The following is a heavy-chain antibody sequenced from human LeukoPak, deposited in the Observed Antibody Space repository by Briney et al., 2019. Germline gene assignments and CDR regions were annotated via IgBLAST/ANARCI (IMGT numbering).Heavy chain of an antibody. CDR3: AKSCSSTSCYTEGGY. D-gene: IGHD2-2*02. CDR2: IRYDGSNK. V-gene: IGHV3-30*02. J-gene: IGHJ4*02. Sequence: GGSLRLSCAASGFTFSSYGMHWVRQAPGKGLEWVAFIRYDGSNKYYADSVKGRFTISRDNSKNTLYLQMNSLRAEDTAVYFCAKSCSSTSCYTEGGYWGQGTLVTVSS. CDR1: GFTFSSYG.